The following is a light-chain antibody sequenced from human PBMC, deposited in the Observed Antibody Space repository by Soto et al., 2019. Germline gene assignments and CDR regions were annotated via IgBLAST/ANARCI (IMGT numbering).Light chain of an antibody. J-gene: IGKJ4*01. CDR2: GAS. CDR3: QQYDRSPPT. CDR1: QSVSSRY. V-gene: IGKV3-20*01. Sequence: EIVLTHSPGTLSLSPGERVNLSCRASQSVSSRYVAWYQHKTGQPPRLLISGASSRATGIPDRFSGSGSGADFTLTISRLEPEDFAVYYCQQYDRSPPTFGGGTKVEIK.